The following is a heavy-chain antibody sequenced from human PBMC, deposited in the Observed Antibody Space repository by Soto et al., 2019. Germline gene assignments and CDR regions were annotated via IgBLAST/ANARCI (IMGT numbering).Heavy chain of an antibody. CDR2: IIPMRGVR. CDR1: GGTFSTYS. V-gene: IGHV1-69*02. Sequence: QVQLVQSGAEVKKPGSSGKVSCKDSGGTFSTYSMFWVRQAPGQGLEWMGRIIPMRGVRNYAQRFQDRVTIIADKSTATVHMELSSLRSEDTALYYCTIGSWSGEVFDIWGQGKMVTVSS. J-gene: IGHJ3*02. CDR3: TIGSWSGEVFDI. D-gene: IGHD2-21*01.